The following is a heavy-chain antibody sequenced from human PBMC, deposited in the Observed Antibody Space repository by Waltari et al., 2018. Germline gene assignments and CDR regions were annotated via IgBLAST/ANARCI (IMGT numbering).Heavy chain of an antibody. CDR3: ARGRIAARRRWFDP. J-gene: IGHJ5*02. D-gene: IGHD6-6*01. Sequence: QVQLVQSGAEVKKPGDSVKVSCKDSGYNFTSYDINWVRQATGQGLEWMGWMNPNSGNTGDAQKFQGRVTITRNTSISTAYMELSSLRSEDTAVYYCARGRIAARRRWFDPWGQGTLVTVSS. V-gene: IGHV1-8*03. CDR1: GYNFTSYD. CDR2: MNPNSGNT.